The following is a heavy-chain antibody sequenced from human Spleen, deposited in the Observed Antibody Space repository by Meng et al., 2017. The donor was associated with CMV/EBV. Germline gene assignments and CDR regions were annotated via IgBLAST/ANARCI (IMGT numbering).Heavy chain of an antibody. CDR3: ARQDAFDI. CDR2: ISSSGTTI. V-gene: IGHV3-48*03. CDR1: GFLFNNYE. Sequence: GGSLRLSCVVSGFLFNNYEMNWVRQAPGKGLEWLSYISSSGTTIYYADSVKGRFTISRDNAKNSLYLQINTLRAEDTAVYYCARQDAFDIWGQGTLVTVSS. J-gene: IGHJ3*02.